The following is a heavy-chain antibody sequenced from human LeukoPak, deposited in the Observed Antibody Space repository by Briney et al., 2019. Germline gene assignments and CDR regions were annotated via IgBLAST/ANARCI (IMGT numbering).Heavy chain of an antibody. Sequence: SETLSLTCTVSGGSISSSSYYWGWIRQPPGKGLEWIGSIYYSGSTYYNPSLKSRVTISVDTSKNQFSLKLSSVTAADTAVYYCARQSSISWYYFDYWGQGTLVTVSS. CDR3: ARQSSISWYYFDY. D-gene: IGHD6-13*01. J-gene: IGHJ4*02. CDR2: IYYSGST. V-gene: IGHV4-39*01. CDR1: GGSISSSSYY.